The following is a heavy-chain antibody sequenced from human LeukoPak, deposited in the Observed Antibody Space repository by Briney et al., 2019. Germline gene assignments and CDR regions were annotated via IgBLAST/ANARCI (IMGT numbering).Heavy chain of an antibody. CDR2: VYYTGST. CDR3: ARGGDPIAVAPRVGWFDP. CDR1: GGYISSYY. D-gene: IGHD6-19*01. V-gene: IGHV4-59*12. J-gene: IGHJ5*02. Sequence: SETLSLTCTVSGGYISSYYWSWIRQPPGEGLEWIGYVYYTGSTNYNPSLKSRVSISVDTSKNQFSLQLNSVTPEDTAVYYCARGGDPIAVAPRVGWFDPWGQGTLVTVSS.